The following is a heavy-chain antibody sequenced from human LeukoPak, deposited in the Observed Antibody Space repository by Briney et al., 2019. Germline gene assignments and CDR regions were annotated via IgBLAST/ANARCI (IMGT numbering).Heavy chain of an antibody. D-gene: IGHD2-15*01. CDR3: ARGKYSPHAFDI. Sequence: TSETLSLTCTVSGASIRSGDYYWSWIRQPPGKGLEWIGKINHSGSSNYNPSLKSRVTTSADTSKNQFSLKLSSVTAADTAVYYCARGKYSPHAFDIWGQGTMVTVSS. J-gene: IGHJ3*02. CDR1: GASIRSGDYY. V-gene: IGHV4-39*07. CDR2: INHSGSS.